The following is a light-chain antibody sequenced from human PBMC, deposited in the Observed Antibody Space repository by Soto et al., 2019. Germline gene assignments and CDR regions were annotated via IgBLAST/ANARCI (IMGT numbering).Light chain of an antibody. CDR3: SSYTSSRAYV. CDR1: SSDVGGYNY. V-gene: IGLV2-14*01. Sequence: QSALTQPASVSGSPGQSITISCTGTSSDVGGYNYVSWYQQQSGKAPKLMIHEVSNRPSGVSNRFSGSKSGNTASLTISGLQAEGEADYYCSSYTSSRAYVFGIGTKLTVL. J-gene: IGLJ1*01. CDR2: EVS.